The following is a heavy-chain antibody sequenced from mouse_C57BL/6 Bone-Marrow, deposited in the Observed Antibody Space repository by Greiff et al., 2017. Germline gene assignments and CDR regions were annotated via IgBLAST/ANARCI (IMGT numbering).Heavy chain of an antibody. CDR3: ARRGYITAVVATRAMDY. CDR2: ISNGGGST. Sequence: EVQLQESGGGLVQPGGSLKLSCAASGFTFSDYYMYWVRQTPEQRLEWVAYISNGGGSTYYPDTVKGRFTISRDKAKNTLYLQMCRLKSEDTAMYYWARRGYITAVVATRAMDYGGQGTSVTVSS. D-gene: IGHD1-1*01. J-gene: IGHJ4*01. V-gene: IGHV5-12*01. CDR1: GFTFSDYY.